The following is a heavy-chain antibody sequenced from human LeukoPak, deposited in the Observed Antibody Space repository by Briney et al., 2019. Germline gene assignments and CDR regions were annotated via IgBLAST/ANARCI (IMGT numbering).Heavy chain of an antibody. V-gene: IGHV3-7*01. D-gene: IGHD4-17*01. Sequence: GGSLRLSCAASGFTFSSYWMSWVRQAPGKGLEWVANIKQDGSEKYYVDSVKGRFTISRDNAKNSLYLQMNSLRAEDTAVYYCARRRDAKGYGDYERVFDYWGQGTLVTVSS. CDR2: IKQDGSEK. CDR1: GFTFSSYW. CDR3: ARRRDAKGYGDYERVFDY. J-gene: IGHJ4*02.